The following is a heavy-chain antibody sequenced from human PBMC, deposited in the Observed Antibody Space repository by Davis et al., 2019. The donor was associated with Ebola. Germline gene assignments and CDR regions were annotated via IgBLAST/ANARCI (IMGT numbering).Heavy chain of an antibody. Sequence: GESLKIPCAASGFTFSHYWMSWARQAPGKGLECVAHIKEDGSKEFYVDSVKGRFTISRDNAKSSLYLQMNSLRAEDTAVFYCVRGGSATAYWGQGTPVTVSS. CDR3: VRGGSATAY. J-gene: IGHJ1*01. CDR2: IKEDGSKE. D-gene: IGHD2-15*01. CDR1: GFTFSHYW. V-gene: IGHV3-7*03.